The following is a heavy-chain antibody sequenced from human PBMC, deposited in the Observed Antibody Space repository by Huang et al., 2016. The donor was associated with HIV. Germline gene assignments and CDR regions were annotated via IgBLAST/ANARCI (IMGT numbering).Heavy chain of an antibody. CDR2: INHSGNT. Sequence: QVQLEQWGAGLLKASETLSLTCAVYGGSFSGYYWNWLRQAPGKGLEGVGEINHSGNTNYNPSLKSRVNISVDTSKSQCSLYLTSLSAADTGTYFCARRYNSRRDYWGRGTLVTVHS. D-gene: IGHD3-22*01. CDR3: ARRYNSRRDY. CDR1: GGSFSGYY. J-gene: IGHJ4*02. V-gene: IGHV4-34*02.